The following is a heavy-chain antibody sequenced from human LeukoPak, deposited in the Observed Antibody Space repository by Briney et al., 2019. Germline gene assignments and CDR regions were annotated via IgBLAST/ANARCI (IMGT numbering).Heavy chain of an antibody. CDR3: ARYGFKTFDAFDI. CDR2: IYYSGST. CDR1: GGSISSSSYY. V-gene: IGHV4-39*01. D-gene: IGHD3-10*01. Sequence: SETLSLTCTVSGGSISSSSYYGGWIRQPPGKGLEWIGSIYYSGSTYYNPSLKSRVTISVDTSKNQFSLKLSSVTAADTAVYYCARYGFKTFDAFDIWGQGTMVTVSS. J-gene: IGHJ3*02.